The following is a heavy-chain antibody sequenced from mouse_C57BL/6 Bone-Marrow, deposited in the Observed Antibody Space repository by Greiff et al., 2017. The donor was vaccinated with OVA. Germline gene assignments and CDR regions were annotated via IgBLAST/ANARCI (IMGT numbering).Heavy chain of an antibody. CDR1: GFTFSNYW. Sequence: EVMLVESGGGLVQPGGSMKLSCVASGFTFSNYWMNWVRQSPEKGLEWVAQIRLKSDNYATHYAESVKGRFTISRDDSKSSVYLQMNNLRAGDTGIYYCAGSIYDGYWAWFAYWGQGTLVTVSA. CDR2: IRLKSDNYAT. CDR3: AGSIYDGYWAWFAY. V-gene: IGHV6-3*01. J-gene: IGHJ3*01. D-gene: IGHD2-3*01.